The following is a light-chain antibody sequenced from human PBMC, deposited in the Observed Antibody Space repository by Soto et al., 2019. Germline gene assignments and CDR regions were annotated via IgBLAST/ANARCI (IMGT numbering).Light chain of an antibody. CDR2: DAS. J-gene: IGKJ2*01. Sequence: EIVLTQSPATLSLSPGERATLSCRASQSVNNYLVWYQHKPGQAPRLLIYDASNRATGIPARFSGSGSGTDVTLTISSLEPEDFAVYYCQHRPNWPPMFTFGPGTRLEI. CDR3: QHRPNWPPMFT. CDR1: QSVNNY. V-gene: IGKV3-11*01.